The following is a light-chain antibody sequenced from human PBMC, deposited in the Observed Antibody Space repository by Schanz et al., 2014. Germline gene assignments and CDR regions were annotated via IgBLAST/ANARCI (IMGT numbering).Light chain of an antibody. Sequence: HSALTQPPSASGSPGQSVTISCTGTSSDVGGYNYVSWYQQHPGKAPKLMIYEVSKRPSGVSSRFSGSKSANTASLTISGLQAEDEADYYCSSYTSSSTWVFGGGTKLTVL. CDR2: EVS. J-gene: IGLJ3*02. V-gene: IGLV2-14*01. CDR1: SSDVGGYNY. CDR3: SSYTSSSTWV.